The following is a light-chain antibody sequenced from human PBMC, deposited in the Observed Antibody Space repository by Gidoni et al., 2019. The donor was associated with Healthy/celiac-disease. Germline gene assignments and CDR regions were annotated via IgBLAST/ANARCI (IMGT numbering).Light chain of an antibody. J-gene: IGLJ1*01. Sequence: QSVLIHPPSASRTPGQRVTISCSGSSSNIGSNTVNWYQQLPGTAPKLLIYSNNQLPSGVPDRFAGAKSGTSASLAISGLQSEDEADYYCAAWDDSLNGFYVFGTGTKVTVL. CDR2: SNN. V-gene: IGLV1-44*01. CDR1: SSNIGSNT. CDR3: AAWDDSLNGFYV.